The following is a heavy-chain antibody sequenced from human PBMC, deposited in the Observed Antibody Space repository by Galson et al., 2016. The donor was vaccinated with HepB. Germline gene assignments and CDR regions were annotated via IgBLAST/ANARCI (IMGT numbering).Heavy chain of an antibody. V-gene: IGHV3-23*01. J-gene: IGHJ4*02. CDR3: AKDGIMVAANPYHFHY. CDR2: IASSGGNT. Sequence: SLRLSCAASGFIFNNYAMHWVRQAPGKGLEWVSSIASSGGNTSYTDSVKGRFTISRDNSQNTLLLQMNSLRAEDTAVYYCAKDGIMVAANPYHFHYWGQGTPVTVSS. CDR1: GFIFNNYA. D-gene: IGHD2-15*01.